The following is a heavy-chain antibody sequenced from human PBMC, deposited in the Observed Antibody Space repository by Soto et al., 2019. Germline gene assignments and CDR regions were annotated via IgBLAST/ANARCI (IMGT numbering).Heavy chain of an antibody. CDR1: GGSISSYY. V-gene: IGHV4-4*07. CDR2: IYTSGST. CDR3: ARGRLPTREAGYYYYYGMDV. J-gene: IGHJ6*02. D-gene: IGHD2-21*01. Sequence: QVQLQESGPGLVKPSETLSLTCTVSGGSISSYYWSWIRQPAGKGLEWIGRIYTSGSTNYNPSLKSRVTMSVDTSKNQFSLKLSSVTAADTAVYYCARGRLPTREAGYYYYYGMDVWGQGTTVTVSS.